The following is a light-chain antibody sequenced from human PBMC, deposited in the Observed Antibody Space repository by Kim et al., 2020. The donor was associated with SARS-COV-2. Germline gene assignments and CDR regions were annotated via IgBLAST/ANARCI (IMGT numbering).Light chain of an antibody. CDR1: QGIRND. Sequence: AIQMTQSPSSLSASVGDRIIITCRASQGIRNDLVWYQQKPGKAPKLLIYAASSLQSGVPSRFSGSGSGTDFTLTISSLQPEDFATYYCLQDYNYPRTFGQGTKVDIK. V-gene: IGKV1-6*02. CDR2: AAS. J-gene: IGKJ1*01. CDR3: LQDYNYPRT.